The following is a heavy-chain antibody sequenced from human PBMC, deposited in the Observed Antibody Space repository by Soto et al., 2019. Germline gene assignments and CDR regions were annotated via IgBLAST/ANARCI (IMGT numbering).Heavy chain of an antibody. CDR3: ARPNCSSTSCHGYFDL. CDR2: INPNSGGT. J-gene: IGHJ2*01. Sequence: QVQLVQSGAEVKKPGASVKVSCKASGYTFTGYYMHWVRQAPGQGLEWMGWINPNSGGTNYAQKFQGRLTMTRVTPISTAYMELSRLRSDDTAVYYCARPNCSSTSCHGYFDLWGRGTLVTVSS. D-gene: IGHD2-2*01. V-gene: IGHV1-2*02. CDR1: GYTFTGYY.